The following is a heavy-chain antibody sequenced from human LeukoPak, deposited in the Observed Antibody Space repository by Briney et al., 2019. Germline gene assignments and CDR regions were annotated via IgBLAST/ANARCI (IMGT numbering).Heavy chain of an antibody. Sequence: SETLSLTCAVYGGSFSGYYWSWIRQPPGKGLEWIGEINHSGSTNYNPSLKSRVTISVDTSKNQFSLKLSSVTAADTAVYYCARRRVAPYYFDYWGQGTLVAVSS. J-gene: IGHJ4*02. CDR3: ARRRVAPYYFDY. CDR2: INHSGST. V-gene: IGHV4-34*01. CDR1: GGSFSGYY. D-gene: IGHD2-15*01.